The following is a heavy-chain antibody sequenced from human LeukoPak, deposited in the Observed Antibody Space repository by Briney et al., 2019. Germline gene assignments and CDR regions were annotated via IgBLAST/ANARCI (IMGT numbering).Heavy chain of an antibody. CDR2: ISSTSSYI. Sequence: GGSLRLSCAASGFTFSSYSMNWVRQAPGKGLEWVSSISSTSSYIYYVDSVQGRFTISRDNAKNSLYLQMNSLRAEDTAVYYCARKDYMDVWGKGTTVTVSS. CDR1: GFTFSSYS. J-gene: IGHJ6*03. V-gene: IGHV3-21*01. CDR3: ARKDYMDV.